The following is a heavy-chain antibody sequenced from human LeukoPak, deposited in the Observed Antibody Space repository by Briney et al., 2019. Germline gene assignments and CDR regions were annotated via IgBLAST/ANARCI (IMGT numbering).Heavy chain of an antibody. CDR3: ARDWTYCGGDCYPNWYFDL. V-gene: IGHV3-53*01. Sequence: PGGSLSLSCAASGFTVSSNYMSWVRQAPGKGLEWVSVIYSGGSTYYADPVKGRFTISRDNSKNTLYLQMNSLRAEDTAVYYCARDWTYCGGDCYPNWYFDLWGRGTLVTVSS. CDR2: IYSGGST. D-gene: IGHD2-21*02. CDR1: GFTVSSNY. J-gene: IGHJ2*01.